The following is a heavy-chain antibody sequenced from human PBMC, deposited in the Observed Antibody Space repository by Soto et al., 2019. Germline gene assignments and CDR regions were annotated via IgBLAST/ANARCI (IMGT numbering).Heavy chain of an antibody. D-gene: IGHD6-19*01. Sequence: GGSLRLSCAASGFTFSSYGMHWVRQAPGKGLEWVAVIWYDGSNKYYADSVKGRFTISRDNSKNTLYLQMNSLRAEDTAVYYCARDAVGGPEYLAVAGFDYWGQGTLVTVSS. CDR3: ARDAVGGPEYLAVAGFDY. V-gene: IGHV3-33*01. J-gene: IGHJ4*02. CDR2: IWYDGSNK. CDR1: GFTFSSYG.